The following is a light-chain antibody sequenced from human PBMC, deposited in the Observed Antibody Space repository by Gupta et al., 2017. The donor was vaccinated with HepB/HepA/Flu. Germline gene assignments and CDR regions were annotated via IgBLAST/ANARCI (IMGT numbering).Light chain of an antibody. Sequence: EIVLTQSPATLSLSPGERATLSCRASQSVRSYLAWYQQKPGQAPRLLIYDASDRATGIPARFSGSGSGTDFTLTISSLEPEDSAVYYCQQRGDWPYTFGGGTKVEIK. CDR2: DAS. J-gene: IGKJ4*01. V-gene: IGKV3-11*01. CDR3: QQRGDWPYT. CDR1: QSVRSY.